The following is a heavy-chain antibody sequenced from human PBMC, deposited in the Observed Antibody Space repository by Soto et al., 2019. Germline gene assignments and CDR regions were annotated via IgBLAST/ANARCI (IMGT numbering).Heavy chain of an antibody. CDR1: GGTFSSYT. J-gene: IGHJ5*02. V-gene: IGHV1-69*08. D-gene: IGHD3-10*01. CDR3: ARERGGLYGSGSYLWFDP. CDR2: IIPIRGIA. Sequence: QVQLVQSGAEVKKPGSSVKLSCKASGGTFSSYTISWVRQAPGQGLEWMGRIIPIRGIANYAQKVQGRVTITADKSTSTAYMELSSLRSEDTAVYYCARERGGLYGSGSYLWFDPWGQGTLVTVSS.